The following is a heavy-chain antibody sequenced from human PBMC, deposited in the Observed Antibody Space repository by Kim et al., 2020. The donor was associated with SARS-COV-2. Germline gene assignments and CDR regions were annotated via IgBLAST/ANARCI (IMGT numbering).Heavy chain of an antibody. J-gene: IGHJ4*02. D-gene: IGHD3-10*02. CDR1: GFTFSSYG. Sequence: GGSLRLSCAASGFTFSSYGMHWVRQAPGKGLEWVAVISYDGSNKYYADSVKGRFTISRDNSKNTLYLQMNSLRAEDTAVYYCAKDLLSSTSSGFDYWGQG. V-gene: IGHV3-30*18. CDR3: AKDLLSSTSSGFDY. CDR2: ISYDGSNK.